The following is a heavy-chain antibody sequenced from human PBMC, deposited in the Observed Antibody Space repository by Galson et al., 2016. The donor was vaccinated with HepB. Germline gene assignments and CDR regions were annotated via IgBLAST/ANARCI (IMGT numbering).Heavy chain of an antibody. Sequence: SLRLSCAASGFSFSSHAMHWVRQGPGTGLQWLAGISFDGRNNYYADSVKGRFTISRDNSKNTLWPQMDSLRAEDTAVYFCAKLIRTGSSGSDSWGQGTLVTVSS. D-gene: IGHD5-12*01. V-gene: IGHV3-30*04. CDR1: GFSFSSHA. CDR3: AKLIRTGSSGSDS. J-gene: IGHJ4*02. CDR2: ISFDGRNN.